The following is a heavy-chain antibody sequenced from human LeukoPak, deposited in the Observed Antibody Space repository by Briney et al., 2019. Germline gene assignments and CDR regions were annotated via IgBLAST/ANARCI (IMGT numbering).Heavy chain of an antibody. CDR3: ARMGIQESFDY. V-gene: IGHV4-59*08. Sequence: SETLSLTCTVSGGSISTSYWSWIRQSPGKALEWIGYIYYSGSINCNPSLKSRVTISIDTSENQFSLKLSSVTAADTAVYYCARMGIQESFDYWGQGTLVTVSS. CDR1: GGSISTSY. J-gene: IGHJ4*02. CDR2: IYYSGSI. D-gene: IGHD5-18*01.